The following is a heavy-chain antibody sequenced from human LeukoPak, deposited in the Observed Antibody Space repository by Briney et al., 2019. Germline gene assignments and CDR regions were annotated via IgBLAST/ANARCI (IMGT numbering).Heavy chain of an antibody. CDR3: ASCQWLPHNWFDP. Sequence: ASVKVSCKASGYTVTSYYMHWVRQAPGQGLEWMGIINPSGGSTSYAQKFQGRVTMTRDTSTSTVYMELSSLRSEDTAVYYCASCQWLPHNWFDPWGQGTLVTVSS. D-gene: IGHD3-22*01. CDR1: GYTVTSYY. V-gene: IGHV1-46*01. J-gene: IGHJ5*02. CDR2: INPSGGST.